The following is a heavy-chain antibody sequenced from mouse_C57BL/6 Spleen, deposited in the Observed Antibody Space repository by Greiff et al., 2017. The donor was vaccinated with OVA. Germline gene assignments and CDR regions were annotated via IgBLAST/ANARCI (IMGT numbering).Heavy chain of an antibody. J-gene: IGHJ1*03. CDR2: IDPNSGGT. Sequence: QVQLKQPGAELVKPGASVKLSCKASGYTFTSYWMHWVKQRPGRGLEWIGRIDPNSGGTKYNEKFKSKATLTVDKPSSTAYMQLSSLTSEDSAVYYCARSDYYSKGGWYFDGWGTGTTVTVSS. D-gene: IGHD2-5*01. CDR1: GYTFTSYW. V-gene: IGHV1-72*01. CDR3: ARSDYYSKGGWYFDG.